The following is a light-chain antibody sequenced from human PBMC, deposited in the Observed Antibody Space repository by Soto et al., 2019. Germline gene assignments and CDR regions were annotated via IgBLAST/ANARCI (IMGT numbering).Light chain of an antibody. Sequence: QSALTQPPSASGSPGQSVTISCTGTSSDVGGYNYVSWYQQHPGKAPKVMIYEVSKRPSGVPDRFSGSKSRNTASLTVSGLQAEDEADYYCSSYAGSNLVFGGGTKLTVL. V-gene: IGLV2-8*01. J-gene: IGLJ2*01. CDR2: EVS. CDR1: SSDVGGYNY. CDR3: SSYAGSNLV.